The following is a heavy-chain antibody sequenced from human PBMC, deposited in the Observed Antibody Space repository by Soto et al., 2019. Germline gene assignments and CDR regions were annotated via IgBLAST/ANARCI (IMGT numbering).Heavy chain of an antibody. Sequence: QVQVVQSGAEEKKPGASVKVSCTASGYTFTGYAMHWVRQAPGQRLEWMGWINAGNGNTKYSQKFQGRVTITRDTSASTANMELSRLRSEDTAVYYCARAVAVPADFDYWGQGTLVTVSS. CDR3: ARAVAVPADFDY. CDR2: INAGNGNT. J-gene: IGHJ4*02. D-gene: IGHD6-19*01. CDR1: GYTFTGYA. V-gene: IGHV1-3*05.